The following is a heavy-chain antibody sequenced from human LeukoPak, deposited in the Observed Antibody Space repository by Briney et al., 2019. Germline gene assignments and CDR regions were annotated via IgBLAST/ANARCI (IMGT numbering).Heavy chain of an antibody. CDR1: GFTFRTYW. CDR3: IRDLGGRSGY. J-gene: IGHJ4*02. D-gene: IGHD1-26*01. CDR2: TNEDGSIT. V-gene: IGHV3-74*01. Sequence: HPGGSLRLSCAASGFTFRTYWMHWVRQAPGKGLVWVSRTNEDGSITNYADSVNGRFTISRDNAKDTLYLQMNGLRAEDTAVYHCIRDLGGRSGYWGQGTLVTVSS.